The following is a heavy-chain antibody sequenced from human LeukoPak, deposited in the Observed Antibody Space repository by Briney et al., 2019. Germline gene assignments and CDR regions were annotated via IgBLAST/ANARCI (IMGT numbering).Heavy chain of an antibody. Sequence: SVKVSCKASGGTFSRYLISWVRQAPGQGLEWMGGIIPIFGTANYAQKFQGRVTITADKSTSTAYMELSSLRSEDTAVYYCARDKPSGPYSSGWMNWFDPWGQGTLVTVSS. D-gene: IGHD6-19*01. J-gene: IGHJ5*02. CDR1: GGTFSRYL. CDR3: ARDKPSGPYSSGWMNWFDP. CDR2: IIPIFGTA. V-gene: IGHV1-69*06.